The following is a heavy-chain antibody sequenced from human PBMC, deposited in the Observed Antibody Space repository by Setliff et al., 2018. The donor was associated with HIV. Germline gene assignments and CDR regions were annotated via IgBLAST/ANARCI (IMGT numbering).Heavy chain of an antibody. CDR2: IYPGDSDT. CDR1: GYSFTNYW. J-gene: IGHJ4*02. CDR3: ARLSGLYYYDSSGYYYGHYFDY. V-gene: IGHV5-51*01. Sequence: GEYLKISWKGSGYSFTNYWIGWVRQMPGKGLEWMGIIYPGDSDTRYSPSFQGQVTISSDKSISTAYLQWSSLKASDTAMYYCARLSGLYYYDSSGYYYGHYFDYWGQGTLVTVSS. D-gene: IGHD3-22*01.